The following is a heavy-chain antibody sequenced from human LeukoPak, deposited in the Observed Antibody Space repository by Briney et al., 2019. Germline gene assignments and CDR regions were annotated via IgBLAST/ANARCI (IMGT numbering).Heavy chain of an antibody. CDR2: ISAYNGNT. CDR1: GYTFTSYG. CDR3: ARGYCSGGSCYSNQGWFDP. Sequence: ASVKVSCKASGYTFTSYGISWVRQAPGQGLEWMGWISAYNGNTNYAQKFQGRVTMTRDTSISTAYMELSRLRSDDTAVYYCARGYCSGGSCYSNQGWFDPWGQGTLVTVSS. J-gene: IGHJ5*02. V-gene: IGHV1-18*01. D-gene: IGHD2-15*01.